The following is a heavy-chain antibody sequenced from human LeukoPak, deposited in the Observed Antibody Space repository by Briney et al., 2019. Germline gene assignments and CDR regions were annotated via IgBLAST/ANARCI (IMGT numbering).Heavy chain of an antibody. V-gene: IGHV1-2*02. J-gene: IGHJ4*02. Sequence: GASVKVSCKASGYTFTGYYMHWVRQAPGQGLEWMGWINPNSGGTNYAQKFQGRVTMTRDTSISTAYMELSSLRSEDTAVYYCARHDSSNRDFDYWGQGTLVTASS. CDR1: GYTFTGYY. CDR2: INPNSGGT. CDR3: ARHDSSNRDFDY. D-gene: IGHD3-22*01.